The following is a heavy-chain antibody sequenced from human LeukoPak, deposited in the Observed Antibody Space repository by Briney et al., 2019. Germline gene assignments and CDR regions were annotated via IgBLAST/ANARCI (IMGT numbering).Heavy chain of an antibody. CDR1: GFTFSSYS. Sequence: GGSLRLSCAASGFTFSSYSMSWVRQAPGKGLEWVSSISSSSSYIYYADSVKGRFTISRDNAKNSPYLQMTSLRAEDTAVYYCARGGVAVAATGYWGQGTLVTVSS. CDR2: ISSSSSYI. D-gene: IGHD6-19*01. J-gene: IGHJ4*02. V-gene: IGHV3-21*01. CDR3: ARGGVAVAATGY.